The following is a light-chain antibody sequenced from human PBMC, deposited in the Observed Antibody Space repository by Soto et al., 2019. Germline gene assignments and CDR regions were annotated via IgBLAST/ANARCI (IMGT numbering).Light chain of an antibody. Sequence: EIVLTHSPPTLSVSPGEKVTLSCGATQTVSTNLAWYQQRPGQAPRLLIYGTSTRATGIPDRVSGSGSGTEFTLTVDTLQSEDIAIYYCQQYYHWPVTFGGGTKVDIK. V-gene: IGKV3-15*01. CDR1: QTVSTN. CDR3: QQYYHWPVT. J-gene: IGKJ4*01. CDR2: GTS.